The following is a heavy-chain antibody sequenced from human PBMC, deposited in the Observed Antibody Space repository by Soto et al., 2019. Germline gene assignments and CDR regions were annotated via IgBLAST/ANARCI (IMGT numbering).Heavy chain of an antibody. CDR2: ISYDGCNT. J-gene: IGHJ4*02. V-gene: IGHV3-30-3*01. D-gene: IGHD3-3*01. CDR3: ARDRFCSGYSCVYYFDY. Sequence: QVQLVESGGGVVQPGTSLRLSCAASGFIFSTYAMHWVRQAPGKGLEWVATISYDGCNTFYGDSVKGRFTISRDNSEKTVFLHLNSLRPEDTSVYFCARDRFCSGYSCVYYFDYWGQGTLVIVSS. CDR1: GFIFSTYA.